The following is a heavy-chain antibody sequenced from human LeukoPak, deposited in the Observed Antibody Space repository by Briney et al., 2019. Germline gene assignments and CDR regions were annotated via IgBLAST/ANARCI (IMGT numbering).Heavy chain of an antibody. V-gene: IGHV1-69*04. CDR2: IIPILGIA. CDR3: ARDFSKSHPAGLDY. J-gene: IGHJ4*02. CDR1: GGTFSSYA. D-gene: IGHD2/OR15-2a*01. Sequence: GSSVKVSCKASGGTFSSYAISWVRQAPGQGLGWMGRIIPILGIANYAQKFQGRVTITADKSTSTAYMELSSLRSEDTAVYYCARDFSKSHPAGLDYWGQGTLVTVSS.